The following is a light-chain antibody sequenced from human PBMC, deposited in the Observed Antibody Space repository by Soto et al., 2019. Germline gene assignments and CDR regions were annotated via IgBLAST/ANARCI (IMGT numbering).Light chain of an antibody. V-gene: IGLV1-40*01. CDR3: QSYDSSLSGVV. Sequence: QSVLTQPPSVSVAPGQRVTISCTGSSSNIGAGYDVHWYQQLPGTAPKLLIYGNSNRHSGVPDRLSGSKSVTSASLAITGLQAEDEADYYCQSYDSSLSGVVFGGGTQLTVL. CDR1: SSNIGAGYD. J-gene: IGLJ2*01. CDR2: GNS.